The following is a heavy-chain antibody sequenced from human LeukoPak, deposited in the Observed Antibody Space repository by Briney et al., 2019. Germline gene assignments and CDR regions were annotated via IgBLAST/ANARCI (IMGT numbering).Heavy chain of an antibody. D-gene: IGHD4-17*01. CDR2: FDPEDGET. J-gene: IGHJ5*02. Sequence: ASVKVSCKVSGYTLTELSIHWVRQAPGKGLEWMGGFDPEDGETIYAQKFQGRVTMTEDTSTDTAYMQLSSLRSEDTAVYYCATAPTSKITVTTQPFDPWGQGTLVTVSS. CDR1: GYTLTELS. V-gene: IGHV1-24*01. CDR3: ATAPTSKITVTTQPFDP.